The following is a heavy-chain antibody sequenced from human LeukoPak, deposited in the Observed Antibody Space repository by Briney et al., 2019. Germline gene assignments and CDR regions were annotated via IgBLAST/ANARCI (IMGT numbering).Heavy chain of an antibody. V-gene: IGHV4-59*01. D-gene: IGHD3-22*01. CDR3: ARGVYDSSGYYPSYFDY. CDR2: IYYSGST. J-gene: IGHJ4*02. Sequence: SETLSLTCTVSGGSISSYYWSWIRQPPGKGLEWIGYIYYSGSTNYNPSLKSRVTISVDTSKNQFSLKLSSVTAADTAVYYCARGVYDSSGYYPSYFDYWGQGTLVTVSS. CDR1: GGSISSYY.